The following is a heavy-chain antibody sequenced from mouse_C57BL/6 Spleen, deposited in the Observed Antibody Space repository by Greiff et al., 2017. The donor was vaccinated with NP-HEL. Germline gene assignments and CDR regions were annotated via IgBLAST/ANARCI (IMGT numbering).Heavy chain of an antibody. D-gene: IGHD3-1*01. Sequence: VRLQQSGAELVKPGASVKMSCKASGYTFTSYTMHWVKQRPGQGLEWIGYINPSSGYTKYNQKFKDKATLTADKSSSTAYMQMSSLTSEDSAVYYCARKSTRASYWGQGTTLTVSS. CDR3: ARKSTRASY. J-gene: IGHJ2*01. CDR2: INPSSGYT. V-gene: IGHV1-4*01. CDR1: GYTFTSYT.